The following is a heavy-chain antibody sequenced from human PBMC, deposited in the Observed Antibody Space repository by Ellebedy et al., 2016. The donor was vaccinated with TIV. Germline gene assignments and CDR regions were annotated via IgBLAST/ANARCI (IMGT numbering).Heavy chain of an antibody. CDR1: GFTFSIAG. CDR2: IDFSGTGT. CDR3: ARDGSEWSRDH. J-gene: IGHJ4*01. D-gene: IGHD3-3*01. V-gene: IGHV3-21*06. Sequence: GESLKISCGASGFTFSIAGMTCVRQAPGKGLEWVATIDFSGTGTYYADSVKGRFIISRDNTKNLVFLQMNSLGVEDTAVYYCARDGSEWSRDHWGQGTLVTVSS.